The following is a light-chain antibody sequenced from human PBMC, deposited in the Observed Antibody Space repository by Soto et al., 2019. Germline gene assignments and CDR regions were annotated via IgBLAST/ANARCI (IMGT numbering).Light chain of an antibody. J-gene: IGKJ1*01. Sequence: EIVLTQSPGTLSLSPGERATLSFRASQSVTSSYLAWYQQKPGQAPRLLIYGASSRATGIPDRFSGSGSGADFTLTISRLEPEDFAVYYCQQYGRSPWTFGQGTKV. CDR2: GAS. CDR1: QSVTSSY. V-gene: IGKV3-20*01. CDR3: QQYGRSPWT.